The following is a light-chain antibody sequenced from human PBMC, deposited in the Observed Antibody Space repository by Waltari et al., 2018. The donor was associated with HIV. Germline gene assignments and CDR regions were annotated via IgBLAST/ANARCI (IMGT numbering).Light chain of an antibody. J-gene: IGKJ1*01. V-gene: IGKV2-28*01. CDR1: QSLLHRNGQNY. Sequence: IVMTQSPLSLPVTPGEPASISCRSSQSLLHRNGQNYLAWYLQNPGQSPQLLIYLGSNRASGVPDRFSGSGSGTDFTLKISRVEAEDVGVYYCMQAVQTPLEFGQGTKVEIK. CDR2: LGS. CDR3: MQAVQTPLE.